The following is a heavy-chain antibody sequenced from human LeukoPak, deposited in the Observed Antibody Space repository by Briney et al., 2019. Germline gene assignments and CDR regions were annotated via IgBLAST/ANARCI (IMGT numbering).Heavy chain of an antibody. CDR2: ISTIT. CDR3: VRGASGADY. CDR1: GFNFNSYG. J-gene: IGHJ4*02. Sequence: GGSLRLSCVASGFNFNSYGMSWVRQAPGEGLEWVSGISTITSYADSVKGRFTISRDNSKNTLYLQMNSLRVEDTALYYCVRGASGADYWGQGTLVTVYS. V-gene: IGHV3-23*05.